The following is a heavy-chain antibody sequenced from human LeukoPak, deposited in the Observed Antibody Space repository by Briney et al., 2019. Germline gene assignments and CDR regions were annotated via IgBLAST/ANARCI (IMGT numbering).Heavy chain of an antibody. D-gene: IGHD5-12*01. V-gene: IGHV4-30-4*08. J-gene: IGHJ4*02. CDR3: ARDYSGYHLLDY. CDR1: GVSISSGDYY. Sequence: SETLSLXCTVSGVSISSGDYYWSWIRQPPGKGLEWIGYIYYSGNTYYNPSLKSRVTISVDTSNNQFSLKLSSVTAADTALYYCARDYSGYHLLDYWGQGTLVTVSS. CDR2: IYYSGNT.